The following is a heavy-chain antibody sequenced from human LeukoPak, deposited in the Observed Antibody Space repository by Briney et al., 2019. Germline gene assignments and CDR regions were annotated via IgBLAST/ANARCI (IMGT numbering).Heavy chain of an antibody. Sequence: SETLSLTCTVSGYSISSGYYWGWIRQPPGKGLEWIGSIYHSGRTFYNPSLKSRVTISVDTSKNQFSLKLSSVTAADTAVYYCARAWLGQQLEVDYWGQGTLVTVSS. CDR2: IYHSGRT. V-gene: IGHV4-38-2*02. CDR1: GYSISSGYY. CDR3: ARAWLGQQLEVDY. D-gene: IGHD6-13*01. J-gene: IGHJ4*02.